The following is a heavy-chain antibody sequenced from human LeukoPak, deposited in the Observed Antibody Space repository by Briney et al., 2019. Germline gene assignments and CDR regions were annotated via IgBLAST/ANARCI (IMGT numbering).Heavy chain of an antibody. CDR3: ASGVSNYYYYYGMDV. CDR2: ISAYNGNT. V-gene: IGHV1-18*01. CDR1: GYTFTSYG. D-gene: IGHD4-11*01. J-gene: IGHJ6*02. Sequence: ASVKLFCKASGYTFTSYGISWVRQAPGQGLEWMGWISAYNGNTNYAQKLQGRVTMTTDTSTSTAYMELRSLRSDDTAVYYCASGVSNYYYYYGMDVWGQGTTVTVSS.